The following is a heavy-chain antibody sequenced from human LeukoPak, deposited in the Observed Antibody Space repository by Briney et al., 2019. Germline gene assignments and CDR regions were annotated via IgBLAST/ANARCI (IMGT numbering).Heavy chain of an antibody. D-gene: IGHD5-24*01. CDR1: GGSISSYY. Sequence: PSETLSLTCTVSGGSISSYYWRWIRQPAGKGLEWIGRIYTSGSTNYNPSLKSRVTMSVDTSKNQFSLKLSSVTAADTAVYYCAREGQRWIQPAYDYWGQGTLVTVSS. CDR3: AREGQRWIQPAYDY. CDR2: IYTSGST. V-gene: IGHV4-4*07. J-gene: IGHJ4*02.